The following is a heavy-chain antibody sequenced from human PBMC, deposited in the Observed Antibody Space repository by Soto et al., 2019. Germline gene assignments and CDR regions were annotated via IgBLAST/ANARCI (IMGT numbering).Heavy chain of an antibody. CDR1: GFTFGDYA. CDR3: TRDLPYSGYDRAPPDDY. J-gene: IGHJ4*02. Sequence: GGSLRLSCTASGFTFGDYAMSWFRQAPGKGLEWVGFIRSKAYGGTTEYAASVKGRFTISRGDSKSIAYLQMNSLKTEDTAVYYCTRDLPYSGYDRAPPDDYWGQGTLVTVSS. D-gene: IGHD5-12*01. V-gene: IGHV3-49*03. CDR2: IRSKAYGGTT.